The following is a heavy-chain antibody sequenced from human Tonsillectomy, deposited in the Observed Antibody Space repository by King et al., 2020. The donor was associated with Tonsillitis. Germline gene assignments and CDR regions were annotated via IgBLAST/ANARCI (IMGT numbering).Heavy chain of an antibody. CDR1: GYSFTSYW. J-gene: IGHJ4*02. CDR3: ARPAGYCSSTSAGCYFEY. CDR2: IYPGDSDT. Sequence: QLVQSGAEVKKPGESLKISCKGSGYSFTSYWIGWVRQMPGKGLEWMGIIYPGDSDTRYSPSFQGPVTFSADKSISTAYLQWSSLKASDTAMFYCARPAGYCSSTSAGCYFEYWGQGTLVTVSS. D-gene: IGHD2-2*03. V-gene: IGHV5-51*01.